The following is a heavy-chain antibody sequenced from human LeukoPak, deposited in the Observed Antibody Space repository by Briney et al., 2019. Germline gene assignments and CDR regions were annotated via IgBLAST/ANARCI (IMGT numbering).Heavy chain of an antibody. D-gene: IGHD6-19*01. CDR3: AVGPAHSSGWYPFDY. CDR2: INPSGGST. Sequence: ASVKVSCKASGYTFTSYYMHWVRQAPGQGLEWMGIINPSGGSTSYAQKFQGRVTMTRDMSTSTVYMELSSLRSEDTAVYYCAVGPAHSSGWYPFDYWGQGTLVTVSS. CDR1: GYTFTSYY. J-gene: IGHJ4*02. V-gene: IGHV1-46*01.